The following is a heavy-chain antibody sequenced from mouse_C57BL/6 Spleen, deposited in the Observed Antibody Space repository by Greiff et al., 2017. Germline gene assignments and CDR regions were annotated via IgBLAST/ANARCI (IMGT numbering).Heavy chain of an antibody. CDR3: SRKPPVCGSSLDY. CDR2: IWTGGGS. Sequence: VKLMESGPGLVAPSQSLSITCTVSGFSLTSYAISWVRQPPGKGLEWLGVIWTGGGSTYNSAIESRLSISTDNSNSQVLLKKNSLQTSETARFYCSRKPPVCGSSLDYWGQGTTLTVSS. D-gene: IGHD1-1*01. V-gene: IGHV2-9-1*01. J-gene: IGHJ2*01. CDR1: GFSLTSYA.